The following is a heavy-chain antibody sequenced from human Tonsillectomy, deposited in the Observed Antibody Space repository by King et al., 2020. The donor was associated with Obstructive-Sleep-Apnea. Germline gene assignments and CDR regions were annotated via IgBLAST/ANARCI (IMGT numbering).Heavy chain of an antibody. CDR3: AKEDYGGSSLEVRWFDP. D-gene: IGHD4-23*01. J-gene: IGHJ5*02. CDR2: ISSSGDNR. V-gene: IGHV3-23*04. CDR1: GFTFTSYA. Sequence: VQLVESGGGLVQPGGSLRLSCAASGFTFTSYAMGWVCQVPGKGLQWVSGISSSGDNRFYADSVRGRFTISRDNSKNTLYLQMNSLRADDTAAYYCAKEDYGGSSLEVRWFDPWGQGTLVTVSS.